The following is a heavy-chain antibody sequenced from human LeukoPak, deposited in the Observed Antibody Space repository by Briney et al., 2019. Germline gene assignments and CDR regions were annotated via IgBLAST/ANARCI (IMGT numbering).Heavy chain of an antibody. Sequence: ASVKVSFKASGYTFTHYYLHWVRQAPGQGLEWMGWINPISGATTYVEKFQGSVTMTRDTSSTTAYMELSSPRSDDTAVYYCASLGVTALCFYGMDVWGQGTTVTVSS. CDR1: GYTFTHYY. V-gene: IGHV1-2*02. CDR3: ASLGVTALCFYGMDV. CDR2: INPISGAT. J-gene: IGHJ6*02. D-gene: IGHD3-16*01.